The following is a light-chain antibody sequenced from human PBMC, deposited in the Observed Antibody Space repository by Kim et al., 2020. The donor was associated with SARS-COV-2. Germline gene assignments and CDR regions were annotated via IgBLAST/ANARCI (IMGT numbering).Light chain of an antibody. Sequence: LGKTVRITCQGDSLRSYYASWYQKKPGQAPVLVIYGKNNRPSGIPDRFSGSSSGNTASLTITGAQAEDEADYYCNSRDSSGNHLVVFGGGTQLTVL. CDR1: SLRSYY. V-gene: IGLV3-19*01. J-gene: IGLJ2*01. CDR3: NSRDSSGNHLVV. CDR2: GKN.